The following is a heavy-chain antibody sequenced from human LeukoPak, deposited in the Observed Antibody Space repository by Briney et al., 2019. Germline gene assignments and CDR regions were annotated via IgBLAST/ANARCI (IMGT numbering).Heavy chain of an antibody. CDR2: MYYSGST. CDR3: ARQEGSGGWADY. V-gene: IGHV4-61*01. J-gene: IGHJ4*02. Sequence: PSETLSLTCAVSGGSISSGSYYWSWIRQPPGKGLEWIGYMYYSGSTNYNPSLKSRVTISLDTSKNQFSLKLSSVTAADTAVYYCARQEGSGGWADYWGQGTLVTVSS. D-gene: IGHD6-19*01. CDR1: GGSISSGSYY.